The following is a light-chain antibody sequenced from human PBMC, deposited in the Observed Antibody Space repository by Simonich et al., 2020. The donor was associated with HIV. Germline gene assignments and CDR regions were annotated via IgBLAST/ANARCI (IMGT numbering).Light chain of an antibody. CDR2: EDN. J-gene: IGLJ3*02. CDR1: SGSIASNY. V-gene: IGLV6-57*03. CDR3: QSYDISNHWV. Sequence: NFMLTQPHSVSESPGKTVTISCTRSSGSIASNYVQWYQQRPGSAPPTVIYEDNQRPSGVPDRFSGSIDSSSNSASLTISGLKTEDEADYYCQSYDISNHWVFGGGTKLTVL.